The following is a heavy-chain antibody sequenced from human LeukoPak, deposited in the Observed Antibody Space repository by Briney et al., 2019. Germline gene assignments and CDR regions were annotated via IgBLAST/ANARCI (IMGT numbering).Heavy chain of an antibody. CDR3: ARDVGGDHDY. CDR1: GGSISSGYY. D-gene: IGHD2-21*02. V-gene: IGHV4-38-2*02. Sequence: PSETLSLTCTVSGGSISSGYYWGWIRQPPRKGLEWIGTIYHSGSTYYNPSLKSRVTISIDTSKNQFSLKLSSVTAADAAVYYCARDVGGDHDYWGQGILVTVSS. CDR2: IYHSGST. J-gene: IGHJ4*02.